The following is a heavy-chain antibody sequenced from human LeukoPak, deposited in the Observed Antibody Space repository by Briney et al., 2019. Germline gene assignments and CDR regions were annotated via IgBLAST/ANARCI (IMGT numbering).Heavy chain of an antibody. J-gene: IGHJ4*02. CDR1: GFTFSDYY. CDR2: ISSSGSTI. V-gene: IGHV3-11*01. CDR3: ARGRRSPYDILTGYHFFDY. D-gene: IGHD3-9*01. Sequence: GGSLRLSCAASGFTFSDYYMSWIRQAPGKGLEWVSYISSSGSTIYYADSVKGRFTISRDNAKNSLYLQINSLRAEDTAVYYCARGRRSPYDILTGYHFFDYWGQGTLVTVSS.